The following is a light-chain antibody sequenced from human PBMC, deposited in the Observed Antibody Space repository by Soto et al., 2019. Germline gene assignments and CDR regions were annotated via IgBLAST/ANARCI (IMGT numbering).Light chain of an antibody. J-gene: IGLJ1*01. V-gene: IGLV2-14*01. CDR3: GSYTSSSPYV. CDR2: DVS. Sequence: QSALTQPASVSGSPGQSITISCTGTSSDVGGYNYVSWYQQHPGKAPKLMIYDVSNRPSGVSNRFSGSKSGNTAPLTISGLQAEDEADYYCGSYTSSSPYVFGTGTKVTVL. CDR1: SSDVGGYNY.